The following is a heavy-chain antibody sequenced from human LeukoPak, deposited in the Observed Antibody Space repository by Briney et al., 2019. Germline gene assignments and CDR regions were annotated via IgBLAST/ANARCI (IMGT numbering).Heavy chain of an antibody. Sequence: SETLSLTCAVYGGSFSGYYWSWIRQPPGKGLEWIGEINHSGSTNYNPSLKSRVTISVDTSKNQFSLKLSSVTAADTAVYYCARGGGVGYDYWGQGTLVTVSS. CDR3: ARGGGVGYDY. CDR2: INHSGST. J-gene: IGHJ4*02. V-gene: IGHV4-34*01. CDR1: GGSFSGYY. D-gene: IGHD3-16*01.